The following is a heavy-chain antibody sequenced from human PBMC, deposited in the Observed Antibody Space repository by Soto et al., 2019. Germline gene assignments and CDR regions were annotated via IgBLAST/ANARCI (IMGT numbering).Heavy chain of an antibody. D-gene: IGHD3-16*01. Sequence: SCAASGFNFSNYAMSWVRQAPGKGLEWVSLISATGGGTYYADSVKGRFTISRDNSHNTLYLQVHSLTAEDTAVYYCAKDRRAGGNSAFYFDFWGQGAQVTVSS. J-gene: IGHJ4*02. CDR2: ISATGGGT. CDR3: AKDRRAGGNSAFYFDF. CDR1: GFNFSNYA. V-gene: IGHV3-23*01.